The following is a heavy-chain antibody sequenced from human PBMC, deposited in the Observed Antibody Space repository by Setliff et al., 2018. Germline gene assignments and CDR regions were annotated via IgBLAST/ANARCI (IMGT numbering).Heavy chain of an antibody. J-gene: IGHJ6*03. CDR2: INWNGGST. V-gene: IGHV3-20*04. D-gene: IGHD3-3*01. CDR3: ARGGNNFWSGYLRRVYYYMDV. Sequence: GESLKISCAASGFTFTAYTMNWVRQAPGQGLEWVSGINWNGGSTGYADSVKGRFTISRDNAKNSLYLQMNSLRAEDTALYYCARGGNNFWSGYLRRVYYYMDVWGKGTTVTVSS. CDR1: GFTFTAYT.